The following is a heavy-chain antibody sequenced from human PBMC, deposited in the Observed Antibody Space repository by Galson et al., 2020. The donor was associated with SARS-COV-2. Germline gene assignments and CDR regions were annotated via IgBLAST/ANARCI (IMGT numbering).Heavy chain of an antibody. J-gene: IGHJ5*02. D-gene: IGHD6-25*01. CDR2: IREKAYGRAS. CDR3: CRHQGAGSTDT. V-gene: IGHV3-49*04. CDR1: GYTFGDYA. Sequence: SGGSLTLSCTASGYTFGDYAMSCVRQDPGTGLVWVGFIREKAYGRASEHAASVKGRFTIFRDDSKSIAYLQMNTLKVEYTAVYYCCRHQGAGSTDTWGQGTMVTVSS.